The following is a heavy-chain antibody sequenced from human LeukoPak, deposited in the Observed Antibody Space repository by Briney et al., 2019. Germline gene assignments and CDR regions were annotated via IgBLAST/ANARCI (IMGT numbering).Heavy chain of an antibody. Sequence: GGSLRLSCAASGFTFSDYYMSWIRQAPGKGLEWVSYISSSSSTIYYADSVKGRFTISRDNAKNSLYLQMNSLRAEDTAVYYCAKDRHYQSNVLDYWGQGTLVTVSS. CDR3: AKDRHYQSNVLDY. CDR1: GFTFSDYY. V-gene: IGHV3-11*04. CDR2: ISSSSSTI. J-gene: IGHJ4*02. D-gene: IGHD3-22*01.